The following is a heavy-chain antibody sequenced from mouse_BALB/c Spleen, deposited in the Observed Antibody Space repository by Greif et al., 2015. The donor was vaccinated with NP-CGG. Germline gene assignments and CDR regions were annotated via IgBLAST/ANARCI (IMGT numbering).Heavy chain of an antibody. CDR2: IDPANGNT. CDR3: ARDTRDY. V-gene: IGHV14-3*02. CDR1: GFNIKDTY. J-gene: IGHJ2*01. Sequence: EVQLVESGAELVKPGASVKLSCTASGFNIKDTYMHWVKQRPEQGLEWIGRIDPANGNTKYDPKFQGKAIITADTSSNTAYLQLSSLTSEDTAVYYCARDTRDYWGQGTTLTVSS. D-gene: IGHD1-1*01.